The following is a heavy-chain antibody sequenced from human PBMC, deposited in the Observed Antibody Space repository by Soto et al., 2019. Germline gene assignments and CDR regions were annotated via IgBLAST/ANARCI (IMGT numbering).Heavy chain of an antibody. CDR1: GFTFSSYA. V-gene: IGHV3-23*01. CDR3: AKWEQQLVRGRPGGRAFDY. CDR2: ISGSGGST. Sequence: GGSLRLSCAASGFTFSSYAMSWVRQAPGKGLEWVSAISGSGGSTYYADSVKGRFTISRDNSKNTLYLQMNSLRAEDTAVYYCAKWEQQLVRGRPGGRAFDYWGQGTLVTVSS. J-gene: IGHJ4*02. D-gene: IGHD6-13*01.